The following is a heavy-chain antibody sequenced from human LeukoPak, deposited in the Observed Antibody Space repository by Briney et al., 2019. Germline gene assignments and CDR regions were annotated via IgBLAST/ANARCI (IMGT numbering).Heavy chain of an antibody. V-gene: IGHV4-34*01. CDR2: INHSGST. CDR3: ARGRSGYSSGWYPHGFDP. D-gene: IGHD6-19*01. CDR1: GGSFSGYY. J-gene: IGHJ5*02. Sequence: SETLSLTCAVYGGSFSGYYWSWIRQPPGKGLEWIGEINHSGSTNYNPSLKSRVTISVDTSKNQFSLKLSFVTAADTAVYYCARGRSGYSSGWYPHGFDPWGQGTLVTVSS.